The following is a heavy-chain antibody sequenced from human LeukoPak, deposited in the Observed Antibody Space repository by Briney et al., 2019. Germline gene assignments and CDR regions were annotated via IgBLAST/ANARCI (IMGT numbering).Heavy chain of an antibody. CDR1: GGTFSSCA. CDR2: IIPIFGTA. V-gene: IGHV1-69*06. J-gene: IGHJ4*02. CDR3: AKVPLRTGLKYFDY. Sequence: GASVKVSCKASGGTFSSCAISWVRQAPGQGLEWMGGIIPIFGTANYAQKFQGRVTITADKSTSTAYMELSSLRSEDTAVYYCAKVPLRTGLKYFDYWGQGTLVTVSS. D-gene: IGHD3/OR15-3a*01.